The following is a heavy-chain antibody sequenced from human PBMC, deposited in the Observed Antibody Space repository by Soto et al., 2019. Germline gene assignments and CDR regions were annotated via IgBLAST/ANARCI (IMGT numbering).Heavy chain of an antibody. V-gene: IGHV3-23*01. CDR1: GFTFSSYA. Sequence: EVQLLESGGGLVGPGGSLRLSCAASGFTFSSYAMSWVRQAPGKGLEWVSGISGSGGSTYYADSVKGRFTISRDNSKNTLYVQMNSLRAEDTAVYYCTRGSRGYWGQGTLVTVSS. D-gene: IGHD5-12*01. CDR3: TRGSRGY. J-gene: IGHJ4*02. CDR2: ISGSGGST.